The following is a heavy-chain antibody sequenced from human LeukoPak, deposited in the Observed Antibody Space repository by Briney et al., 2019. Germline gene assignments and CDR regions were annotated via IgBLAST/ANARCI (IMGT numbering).Heavy chain of an antibody. D-gene: IGHD5-12*01. Sequence: SVKVSCKASGYTFTSYDINWVRQATGQGLEWMGGIIPIFGTANYAQKFQGRVTITTDESTSTAYMELSSLRSEDTAVYYCASSGGYDRIDYYYYYYMDVWGKGTTVTVSS. CDR2: IIPIFGTA. CDR1: GYTFTSYD. CDR3: ASSGGYDRIDYYYYYYMDV. J-gene: IGHJ6*03. V-gene: IGHV1-69*05.